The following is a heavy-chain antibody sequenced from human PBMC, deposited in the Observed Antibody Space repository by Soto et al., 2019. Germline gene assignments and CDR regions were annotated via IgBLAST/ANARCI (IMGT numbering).Heavy chain of an antibody. CDR3: ARVRFGELV. Sequence: EVQLLESGGGLVQPWGSLRLSCAASGFTFSSYAMSWVRQAPGKGLEWVSIIGVGGGDRYYPESVKGRFTISRDNSRDTLYLEMNSLRDEDTAVYYCARVRFGELVWGQGTLVTVSS. D-gene: IGHD3-10*01. J-gene: IGHJ4*02. CDR1: GFTFSSYA. CDR2: IGVGGGDR. V-gene: IGHV3-23*01.